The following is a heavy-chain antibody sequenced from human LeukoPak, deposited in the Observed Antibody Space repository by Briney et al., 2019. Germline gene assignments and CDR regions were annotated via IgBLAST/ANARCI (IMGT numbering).Heavy chain of an antibody. V-gene: IGHV3-23*01. Sequence: TGGSLRLSCAASGFTFSSYAMSWVRQAPGKGLEWVSAISGSGGSTYYADSVKGRFTISRDNSKNTLYLQMNSLRAEDTAVYYCAKSWPFMGTSDGSGSCRDYYYGMDVWGQGTTVTVSS. CDR1: GFTFSSYA. D-gene: IGHD3-10*01. J-gene: IGHJ6*02. CDR2: ISGSGGST. CDR3: AKSWPFMGTSDGSGSCRDYYYGMDV.